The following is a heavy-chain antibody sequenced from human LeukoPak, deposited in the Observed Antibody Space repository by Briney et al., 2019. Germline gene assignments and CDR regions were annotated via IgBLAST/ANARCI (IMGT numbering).Heavy chain of an antibody. J-gene: IGHJ6*03. V-gene: IGHV3-7*01. CDR2: INPDGSQK. D-gene: IGHD3-22*01. CDR3: AKGGVTDSSGYYSGYYFYMDV. Sequence: GGSLRLSCEASGFTFSGNWMSWVRQAPGKGLEWVASINPDGSQKLYVDSVKGRFTISRDNTKSSLYLQMNSLGAEDTAMYYCAKGGVTDSSGYYSGYYFYMDVWGKGTTVTVSS. CDR1: GFTFSGNW.